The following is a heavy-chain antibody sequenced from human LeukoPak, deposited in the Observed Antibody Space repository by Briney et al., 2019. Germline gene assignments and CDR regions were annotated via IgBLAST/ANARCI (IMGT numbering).Heavy chain of an antibody. Sequence: GGSLRLSCAASAFSFSKFALIWVRQAPGKGLEWVSAITANGGYTLYADAVKGRFTVSRDNSKNTLYLQINSLRREDTAMYYCAKDPNGDYIGAFDFWGQGTMVTVSS. V-gene: IGHV3-23*01. J-gene: IGHJ3*01. CDR1: AFSFSKFA. CDR3: AKDPNGDYIGAFDF. CDR2: ITANGGYT. D-gene: IGHD4-17*01.